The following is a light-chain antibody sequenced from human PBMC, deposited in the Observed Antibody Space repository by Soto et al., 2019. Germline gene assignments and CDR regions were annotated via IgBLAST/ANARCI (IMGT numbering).Light chain of an antibody. J-gene: IGLJ1*01. Sequence: SYELTQPPSVSVSPGQTASITCSGDKLGDKYACWYQQKPGQSPVLVIYQDSKRPSGIPERFSGSNSGNTATLTISGTQAMDEADYYCQAWDSSTFYVSGTGTKLTV. V-gene: IGLV3-1*01. CDR3: QAWDSSTFYV. CDR1: KLGDKY. CDR2: QDS.